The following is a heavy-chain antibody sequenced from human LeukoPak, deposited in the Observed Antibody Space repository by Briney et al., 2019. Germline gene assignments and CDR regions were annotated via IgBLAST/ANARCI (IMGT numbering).Heavy chain of an antibody. CDR1: GGTFSSYA. J-gene: IGHJ6*02. CDR2: IIPILGIA. Sequence: SVKVSCKASGGTFSSYAISWVRQAPGQGLEWMGRIIPILGIANYAQKFQGRVTMTRDTSTSTVYMELSSLRSEDTAVYYCAREWTYGDYYYYYGMDVWGQGTTVTVSS. V-gene: IGHV1-69*04. CDR3: AREWTYGDYYYYYGMDV. D-gene: IGHD4-17*01.